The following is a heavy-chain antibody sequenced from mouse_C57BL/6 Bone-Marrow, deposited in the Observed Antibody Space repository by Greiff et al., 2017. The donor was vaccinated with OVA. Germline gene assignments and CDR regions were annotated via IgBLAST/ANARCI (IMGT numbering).Heavy chain of an antibody. Sequence: VQLKQSGAELLKPGASVKLSCKATGYTFTGYWIEWVKQRPGHGLEWIGEILPGSGSTNYNEKFKGKATFTADTSSNTAYMQLSSLTTEDSAIYYCASYDYSNPYYFDYWGQGTTLTVSS. CDR1: GYTFTGYW. CDR3: ASYDYSNPYYFDY. CDR2: ILPGSGST. V-gene: IGHV1-9*01. D-gene: IGHD2-5*01. J-gene: IGHJ2*01.